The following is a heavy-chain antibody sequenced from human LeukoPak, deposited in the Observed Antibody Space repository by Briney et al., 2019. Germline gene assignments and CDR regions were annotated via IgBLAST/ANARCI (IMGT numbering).Heavy chain of an antibody. V-gene: IGHV1-8*03. J-gene: IGHJ4*02. CDR2: MNPNGGNT. D-gene: IGHD6-13*01. CDR1: GYTFTRYD. Sequence: ASMKVSCKASGYTFTRYDINWVRQATGQGLEWIGWMNPNGGNTGYAQKFQGRVTITRNTSINTAYMELSSLRSEDTAVYYCARRAAAGTALDYWGQGTLVTVSS. CDR3: ARRAAAGTALDY.